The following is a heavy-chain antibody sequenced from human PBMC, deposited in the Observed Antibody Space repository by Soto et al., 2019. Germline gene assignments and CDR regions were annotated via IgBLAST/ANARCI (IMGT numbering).Heavy chain of an antibody. CDR1: GFTFSDYY. Sequence: GGSLRLSCAASGFTFSDYYMSWIRQAPGKGLEWVSYISSSSSYTNYADSVKGRFTISRDNAKNSLYLQMNSLRAEDTAVYYCARENTVLRFSRGMDVWGQGTTVTVSS. J-gene: IGHJ6*02. CDR2: ISSSSSYT. CDR3: ARENTVLRFSRGMDV. D-gene: IGHD3-3*01. V-gene: IGHV3-11*06.